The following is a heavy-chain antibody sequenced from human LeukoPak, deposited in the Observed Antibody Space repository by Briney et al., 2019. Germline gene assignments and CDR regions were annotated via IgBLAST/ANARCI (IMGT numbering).Heavy chain of an antibody. D-gene: IGHD2-2*01. Sequence: GGSQRLSCAASGFTFSDYSMNWVRQAPGKGLEWVSSISSASSYIYYADSVKGRFTISRDNAKNSLYLQMASLRDEDTAVYYCARGAQIVVAPAAQARPGPSGVDYWGQGIPVTVSS. CDR3: ARGAQIVVAPAAQARPGPSGVDY. J-gene: IGHJ4*02. CDR2: ISSASSYI. V-gene: IGHV3-21*01. CDR1: GFTFSDYS.